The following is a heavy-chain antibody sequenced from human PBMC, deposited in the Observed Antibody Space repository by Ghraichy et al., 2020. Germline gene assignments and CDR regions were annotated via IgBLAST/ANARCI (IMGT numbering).Heavy chain of an antibody. V-gene: IGHV2-5*02. CDR2: IYWDDDN. D-gene: IGHD3-9*01. CDR1: GFSLSTSGVG. J-gene: IGHJ5*02. Sequence: SGPTLVKPTQTLTLTCTFSGFSLSTSGVGVGWIRQPPGKALEWLALIYWDDDNLYSPSLKSRLTITKDTSKNQVVLTMTNMEPVDTATYYCAHSRSYDILTSYFEGFDPWGQGTLVTVSS. CDR3: AHSRSYDILTSYFEGFDP.